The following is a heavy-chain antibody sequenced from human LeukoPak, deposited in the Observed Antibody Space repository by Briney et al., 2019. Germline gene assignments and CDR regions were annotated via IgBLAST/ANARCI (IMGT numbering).Heavy chain of an antibody. Sequence: SETLSLTCAVYGGSFSGYYWSWIRQPPGKGLEWIGEINHSGSTSYKPSLESRVTISVDTSKNQFSLKLSSVTAADTAVYYCARRGLLRGYFDYWGQGTLVTVSS. CDR2: INHSGST. CDR3: ARRGLLRGYFDY. D-gene: IGHD2-15*01. V-gene: IGHV4-34*01. CDR1: GGSFSGYY. J-gene: IGHJ4*02.